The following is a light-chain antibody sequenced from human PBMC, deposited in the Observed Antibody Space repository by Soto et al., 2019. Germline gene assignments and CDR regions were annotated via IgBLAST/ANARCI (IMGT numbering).Light chain of an antibody. CDR2: DVN. CDR3: NSFTSSTTHV. CDR1: SSDIGAFKY. J-gene: IGLJ1*01. V-gene: IGLV2-14*03. Sequence: QSALTQPASVSGSPGQSSAISCTGTSSDIGAFKYVSWFQQHPDKVPKLLIYDVNNRPSGVSNRFSGSKSGNTASLTISGLQAEDEADYYCNSFTSSTTHVFGTGTKVTVL.